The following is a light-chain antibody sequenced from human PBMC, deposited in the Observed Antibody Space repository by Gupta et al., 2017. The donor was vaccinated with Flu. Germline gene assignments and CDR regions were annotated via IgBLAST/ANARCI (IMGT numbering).Light chain of an antibody. Sequence: DIVMTQTPLSLSVTPGQAASISCRSSQSLMHSDGMTYFFWYVQKPGQPPQLLIYEVSKRFYGVSARFSGSGSGTDFTLKSSRGEAEDVGIYYCMQRINFRTFGQGTKVEVK. CDR1: QSLMHSDGMTY. J-gene: IGKJ1*01. V-gene: IGKV2D-29*01. CDR2: EVS. CDR3: MQRINFRT.